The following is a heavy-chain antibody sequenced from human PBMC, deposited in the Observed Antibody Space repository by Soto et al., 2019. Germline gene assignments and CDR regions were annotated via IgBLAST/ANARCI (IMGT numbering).Heavy chain of an antibody. D-gene: IGHD4-17*01. Sequence: PGGSLRLSCAAAGFTFSSYGMHWVRQAPGTGLEGVADMSYDGSKYYADTVKGRFTISRDNSKNTLYLQINSLRPEDTAVYYCARDVTPWFGDYFYYYYGMDVWGQGTTVTVSS. J-gene: IGHJ6*02. CDR2: MSYDGSK. CDR3: ARDVTPWFGDYFYYYYGMDV. V-gene: IGHV3-30*03. CDR1: GFTFSSYG.